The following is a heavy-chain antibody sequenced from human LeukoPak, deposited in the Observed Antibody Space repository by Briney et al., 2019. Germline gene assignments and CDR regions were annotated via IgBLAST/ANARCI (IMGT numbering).Heavy chain of an antibody. CDR2: IYYSGST. V-gene: IGHV4-39*01. CDR1: GESFTTFY. CDR3: ARGPSIVGATEVRD. Sequence: PSETLSLTCAVYGESFTTFYWGWIRQPPGKGLEWIGSIYYSGSTYYNPSLKSRVTISVDTSKNQFSLKLSSVTAADTAVYYCARGPSIVGATEVRDWGQGTLVTVSS. J-gene: IGHJ4*02. D-gene: IGHD1-26*01.